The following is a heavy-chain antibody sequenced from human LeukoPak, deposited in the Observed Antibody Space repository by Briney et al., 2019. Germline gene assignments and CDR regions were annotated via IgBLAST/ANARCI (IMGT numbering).Heavy chain of an antibody. CDR3: ARGSGNYATPDYYYYMDV. V-gene: IGHV1-18*01. J-gene: IGHJ6*03. CDR1: GYTFTSYG. Sequence: GASVKVSCKASGYTFTSYGISWVRQAPGQGLEWMGWISAYNGNTNYAQKLQGRVTMTTDTSTSTAYMELRSLRSDDTAVYYCARGSGNYATPDYYYYMDVWGKGTTVTVSS. CDR2: ISAYNGNT. D-gene: IGHD4-23*01.